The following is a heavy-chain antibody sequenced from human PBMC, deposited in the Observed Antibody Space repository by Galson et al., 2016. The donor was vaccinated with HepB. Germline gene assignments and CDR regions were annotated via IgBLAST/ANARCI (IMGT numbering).Heavy chain of an antibody. CDR1: GFTFSSSW. CDR2: IKADGSLT. V-gene: IGHV3-74*01. CDR3: VSPAGKGSQDYGMDV. J-gene: IGHJ6*02. Sequence: SLRLSCAASGFTFSSSWMHWVRQAPGKGLVWVSRIKADGSLTNYADSVGGRFTISRDNAKNALYLQMNSLRAEDTAVYYCVSPAGKGSQDYGMDVWGQGTTVIVSS.